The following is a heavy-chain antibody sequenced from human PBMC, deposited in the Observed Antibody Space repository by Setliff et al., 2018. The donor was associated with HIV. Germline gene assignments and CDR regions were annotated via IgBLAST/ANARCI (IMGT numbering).Heavy chain of an antibody. CDR1: EFTVSTNY. D-gene: IGHD3-22*01. CDR3: ASPSSGYAFDI. J-gene: IGHJ3*02. V-gene: IGHV3-53*01. Sequence: GGSLRLSCAASEFTVSTNYMSWVRQAPGKGLEWVSVIYSGGSTYYADSVKGRFTISRDNSKNTLYLQMNSLRAEDTAVYYCASPSSGYAFDIWGQGTMVTVSS. CDR2: IYSGGST.